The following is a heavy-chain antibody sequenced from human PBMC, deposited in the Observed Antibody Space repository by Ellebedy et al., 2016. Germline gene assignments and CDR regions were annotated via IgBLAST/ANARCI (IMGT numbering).Heavy chain of an antibody. J-gene: IGHJ6*02. D-gene: IGHD2-2*01. CDR3: ARDRGGALVPAGPRDGMDV. V-gene: IGHV4-4*02. CDR2: IYHSGST. Sequence: SETLSLTCAVSGGSISSSNWWSWVRQPPGKGLEWIGEIYHSGSTNYNPSLKSRVTISVDKSKNQFSLKLSSVTAADTAVYYCARDRGGALVPAGPRDGMDVWGQGTTVTVSS. CDR1: GGSISSSNW.